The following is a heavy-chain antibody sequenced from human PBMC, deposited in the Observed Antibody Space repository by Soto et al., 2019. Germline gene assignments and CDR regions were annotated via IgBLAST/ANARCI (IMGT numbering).Heavy chain of an antibody. D-gene: IGHD3-16*02. J-gene: IGHJ4*02. V-gene: IGHV3-7*01. CDR2: IKQDGSEK. CDR1: GFTFSSYW. Sequence: GGSLRLSCAASGFTFSSYWMSWVRQAPGKGLEWVANIKQDGSEKYYVDSVKGRFTISRDNAKNSLYLQMNSLRAEDTAVYYCARGGGMITFGGVIDTIDYWGQGTLVTVSS. CDR3: ARGGGMITFGGVIDTIDY.